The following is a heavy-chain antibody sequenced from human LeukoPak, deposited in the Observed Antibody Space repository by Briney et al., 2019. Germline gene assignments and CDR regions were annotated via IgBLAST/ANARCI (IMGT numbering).Heavy chain of an antibody. CDR2: ISSSSSYI. J-gene: IGHJ3*02. V-gene: IGHV3-21*01. Sequence: GRSLRLSCAASGFTFSSYSMNWVRQAPGKGLEWVSSISSSSSYIYYADSVKGRFTISRGNAKNSLYLQMNSLRAEDTAVYYCARDRPTSHSDAFDIWGQGTMVTVSS. CDR3: ARDRPTSHSDAFDI. D-gene: IGHD4-11*01. CDR1: GFTFSSYS.